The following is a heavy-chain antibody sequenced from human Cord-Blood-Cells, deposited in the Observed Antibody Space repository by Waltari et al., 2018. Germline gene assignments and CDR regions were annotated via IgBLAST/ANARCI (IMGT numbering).Heavy chain of an antibody. J-gene: IGHJ4*02. Sequence: EVQLVESGGGLVKPGGSFRLSCAASGFTFINAWMSWVRQAPGKGLEWVGRIKRKTDGGTTDYAAPVKGRFTISKDDSKNTLYLQMNSLKTEDTAVYYCTTGWYFSYWGQGTLVTVSS. CDR1: GFTFINAW. D-gene: IGHD6-19*01. V-gene: IGHV3-15*01. CDR2: IKRKTDGGTT. CDR3: TTGWYFSY.